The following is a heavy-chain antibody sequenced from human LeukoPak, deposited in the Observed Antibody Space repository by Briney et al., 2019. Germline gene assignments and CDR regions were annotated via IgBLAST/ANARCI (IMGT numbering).Heavy chain of an antibody. J-gene: IGHJ5*02. CDR1: GFTFRSDG. V-gene: IGHV3-21*01. CDR2: ISSSSSYI. D-gene: IGHD2-15*01. Sequence: GGSLRLSCAASGFTFRSDGMSWVRQAPGKGLEWVSSISSSSSYIYYADSVKGRFTISRDNAKNSLYLQMNSLRAEDTAVYYCARAGYCSGGSCWGTNWFDPWGQGTLVTVSS. CDR3: ARAGYCSGGSCWGTNWFDP.